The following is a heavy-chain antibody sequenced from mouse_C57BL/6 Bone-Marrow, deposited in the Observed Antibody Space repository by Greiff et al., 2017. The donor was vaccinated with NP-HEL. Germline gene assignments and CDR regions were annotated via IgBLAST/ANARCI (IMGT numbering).Heavy chain of an antibody. D-gene: IGHD2-1*01. J-gene: IGHJ3*01. Sequence: EVQLQQSGAELVRPGASVKLSCTASGFNIKDDYMHWVKQRPEQGLEWIGWIDPENGDTEYASKFQGKATITADTSSNTAYLQLSSLTSEDTAVYYCTPYGNPWFAYWGQGTLVTVSA. CDR3: TPYGNPWFAY. V-gene: IGHV14-4*01. CDR2: IDPENGDT. CDR1: GFNIKDDY.